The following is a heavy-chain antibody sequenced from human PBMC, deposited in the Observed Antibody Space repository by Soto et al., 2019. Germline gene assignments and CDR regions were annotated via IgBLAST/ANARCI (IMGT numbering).Heavy chain of an antibody. V-gene: IGHV4-59*08. CDR2: IYYSGST. J-gene: IGHJ4*02. D-gene: IGHD3-10*01. CDR3: ARHNYGSGSTYFDY. Sequence: QVQLQESGPGLVKPSETLSLTCTVSGGSISSYYWSWIRQPPGKGLEWIGYIYYSGSTNYNPSLKSRLTISVDTSKYHSSLKLNSMTAADTAVYYCARHNYGSGSTYFDYWGQGTLVTVSS. CDR1: GGSISSYY.